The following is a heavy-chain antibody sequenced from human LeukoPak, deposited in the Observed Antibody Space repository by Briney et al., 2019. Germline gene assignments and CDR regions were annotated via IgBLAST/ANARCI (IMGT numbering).Heavy chain of an antibody. V-gene: IGHV4-4*02. Sequence: SETLSLTCAVSGGSISSSNWRSWVRQPPGKGLEWIGDIYHSGSTNYNPSLKRRVTISVDKSKNQFSLKVSSVTAADTAVYYCARVKEYYGSGSYYSLYYYYGMDVWGKGTTVTVSS. CDR1: GGSISSSNW. J-gene: IGHJ6*04. D-gene: IGHD3-10*01. CDR3: ARVKEYYGSGSYYSLYYYYGMDV. CDR2: IYHSGST.